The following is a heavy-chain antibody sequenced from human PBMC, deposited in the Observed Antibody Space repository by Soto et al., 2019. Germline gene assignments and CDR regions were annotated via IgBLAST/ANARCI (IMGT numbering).Heavy chain of an antibody. Sequence: QVQLQQWGAGLLKPSETLSLTCAVYGGSFSAYSRTSIRRPPGTGLEWIGELNHSGSTNYNPSLKSRVTISVDTSKNQFSLKLTSVTAADTAGYYCARDKITGLFDYWGQGALVTVSS. CDR3: ARDKITGLFDY. J-gene: IGHJ4*02. CDR2: LNHSGST. V-gene: IGHV4-34*01. D-gene: IGHD2-8*02. CDR1: GGSFSAYS.